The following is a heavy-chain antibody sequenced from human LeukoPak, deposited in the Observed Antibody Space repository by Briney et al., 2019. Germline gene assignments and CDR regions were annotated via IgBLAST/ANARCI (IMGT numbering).Heavy chain of an antibody. CDR1: GYTFTGYY. V-gene: IGHV1-2*02. Sequence: ASVKVSCKASGYTFTGYYMHWVRQAPGQGLEWMGWINPNSGGTNYAQKFQGRVTMTRDTSISTAYMELSRLRSDDTAVYYCARPRRITIFGVVISYFDYWGQGTLVTVSS. D-gene: IGHD3-3*01. CDR2: INPNSGGT. J-gene: IGHJ4*02. CDR3: ARPRRITIFGVVISYFDY.